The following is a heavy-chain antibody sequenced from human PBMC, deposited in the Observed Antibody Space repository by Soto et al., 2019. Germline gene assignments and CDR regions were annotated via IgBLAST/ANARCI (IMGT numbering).Heavy chain of an antibody. D-gene: IGHD6-13*01. Sequence: SVKVSCKASGGTFSSYAISWVRQAPGQGLEWMGGIIPIFGTANYAQKFQGRVTITADESTSTAYMELSSLRSEDTAVYYCARDSPPGYSSSSGWFDPWGQGTLVTVSS. V-gene: IGHV1-69*13. CDR1: GGTFSSYA. CDR3: ARDSPPGYSSSSGWFDP. J-gene: IGHJ5*02. CDR2: IIPIFGTA.